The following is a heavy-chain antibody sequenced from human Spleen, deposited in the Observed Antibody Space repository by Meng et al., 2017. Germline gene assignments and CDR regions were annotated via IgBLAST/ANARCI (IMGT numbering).Heavy chain of an antibody. V-gene: IGHV4-34*01. CDR2: INHSGGT. J-gene: IGHJ5*02. Sequence: QVQLQQWGAGLLKPSETLSLTCVVSGGSFSDYYWSWIRQPPGKGLEWIGEINHSGGTKYSPSLKSRVTISVDTSQNNLSLKLSSVTAADSAVYYCAKERGWENWFDPWGQGTLVTVSS. D-gene: IGHD1-26*01. CDR1: GGSFSDYY. CDR3: AKERGWENWFDP.